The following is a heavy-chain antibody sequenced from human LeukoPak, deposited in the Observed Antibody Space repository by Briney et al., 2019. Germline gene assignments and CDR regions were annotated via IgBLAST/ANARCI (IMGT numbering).Heavy chain of an antibody. V-gene: IGHV4-59*08. CDR3: ARTNCSGGSCHCDY. J-gene: IGHJ4*02. Sequence: SSETLSLTCTVSGGSIRSYYWSWIRQPPGKGLEWVGYIFYSGATDSNPSLKSRVTISVDTSKNQFSLKLSSVTAADTAVYYCARTNCSGGSCHCDYWGQGTGDSVSS. D-gene: IGHD2-15*01. CDR1: GGSIRSYY. CDR2: IFYSGAT.